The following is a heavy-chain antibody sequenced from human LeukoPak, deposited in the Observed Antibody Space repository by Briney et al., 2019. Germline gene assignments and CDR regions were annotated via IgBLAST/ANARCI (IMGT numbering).Heavy chain of an antibody. J-gene: IGHJ3*02. CDR3: AKDRYGSGSYYIDI. D-gene: IGHD3-10*01. CDR1: GFSFSSYG. V-gene: IGHV3-30*02. CDR2: IQYDGSNK. Sequence: GGSLRLSCAASGFSFSSYGMHWVRQPPGKGLEWVAFIQYDGSNKFYADSVKGRFTISRDNSKNTLYLQMNSLRAEDTAVYYCAKDRYGSGSYYIDIWGQGTMVTVSS.